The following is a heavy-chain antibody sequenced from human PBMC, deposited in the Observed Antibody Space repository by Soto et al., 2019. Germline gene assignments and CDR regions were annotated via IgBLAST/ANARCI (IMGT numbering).Heavy chain of an antibody. CDR3: ATYGSGTSTPATFDY. CDR2: IYYSGST. D-gene: IGHD3-10*01. CDR1: GGSISSGGYY. V-gene: IGHV4-31*03. Sequence: QVQLQESGPGLVKPSQTLSLTCTVSGGSISSGGYYWSWIRQHPGKGLEWIGYIYYSGSTYYNPSRKSRVTKPVDTSKNQVSLTVSSVTAADTAVYYCATYGSGTSTPATFDYWGQGNLVTVSS. J-gene: IGHJ4*02.